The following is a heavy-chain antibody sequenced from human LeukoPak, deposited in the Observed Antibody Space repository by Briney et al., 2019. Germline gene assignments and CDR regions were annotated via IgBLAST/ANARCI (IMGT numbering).Heavy chain of an antibody. D-gene: IGHD4-17*01. CDR3: ARGGAPRFIYGDSPYNWFDP. V-gene: IGHV4-34*01. Sequence: SETLSLTCAVYGGSFSGYYWSWIRQPPGKGLEWIGEINHSGSTNYNPSLKSRVTISVDTSKNQFSLKLSSVTAADTAVYYCARGGAPRFIYGDSPYNWFDPWGRGTLVTVSS. CDR2: INHSGST. CDR1: GGSFSGYY. J-gene: IGHJ5*02.